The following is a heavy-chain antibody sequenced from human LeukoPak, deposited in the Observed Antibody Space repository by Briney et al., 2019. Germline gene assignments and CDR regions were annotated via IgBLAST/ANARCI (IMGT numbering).Heavy chain of an antibody. J-gene: IGHJ4*02. Sequence: GGSLRLSCAAPGFTFSSYGMNWVRQAPGKGLEWVSALSGSGGSTYYADSVKGRFTISRDNSKNTLFLQINSLRAEDTAVYYCARDRIMITFGGDRSGGLFDYWGQGTLVTVSS. CDR1: GFTFSSYG. CDR2: LSGSGGST. CDR3: ARDRIMITFGGDRSGGLFDY. V-gene: IGHV3-23*01. D-gene: IGHD3-16*01.